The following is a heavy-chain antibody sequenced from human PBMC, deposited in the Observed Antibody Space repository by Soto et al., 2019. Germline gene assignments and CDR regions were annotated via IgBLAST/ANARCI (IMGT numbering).Heavy chain of an antibody. J-gene: IGHJ3*02. CDR2: MSHSGGT. CDR1: GGFVSSGSYY. CDR3: ARVERGTATTVVDAFDI. V-gene: IGHV4-34*01. Sequence: QVQLQQWGAGLLKPSETLSLTCAVYGGFVSSGSYYWSWIRQPPGKGLEWIGEMSHSGGTHFNPSRKSRVTKSGDTSKNQCSLTMSSVTAADTALYYCARVERGTATTVVDAFDIWGPGTMVTVSS. D-gene: IGHD1-1*01.